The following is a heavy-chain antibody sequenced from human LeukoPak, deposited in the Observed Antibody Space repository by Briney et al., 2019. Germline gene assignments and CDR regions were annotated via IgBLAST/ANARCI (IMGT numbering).Heavy chain of an antibody. D-gene: IGHD3-10*01. J-gene: IGHJ6*03. CDR2: IYTSGST. V-gene: IGHV4-4*07. CDR1: GGSISSYY. CDR3: ARGAYYYGSGSYYNTPLALYYMDV. Sequence: SSQTLSLTRTVSGGSISSYYWSSIRQPAGKGLEWIGRIYTSGSTNYNPSLKSRVTMSVDTSKNQFSLKLSSVTAADTAVYYCARGAYYYGSGSYYNTPLALYYMDVWGKGTTVTVSS.